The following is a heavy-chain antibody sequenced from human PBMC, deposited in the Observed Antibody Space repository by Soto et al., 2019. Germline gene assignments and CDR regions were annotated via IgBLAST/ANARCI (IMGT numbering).Heavy chain of an antibody. CDR3: VRDLDGSGSYYTDY. V-gene: IGHV1-18*01. J-gene: IGHJ4*02. D-gene: IGHD3-10*01. CDR1: GYMFMSYG. Sequence: GASVKVSCKASGYMFMSYGINWVRQAPGQGLEWMGWIRPYNGDTKYAQNLQGRVTMTTDTSTSTAYMEMRSLRSDDTAVYYCVRDLDGSGSYYTDYWGPGTLVTVYS. CDR2: IRPYNGDT.